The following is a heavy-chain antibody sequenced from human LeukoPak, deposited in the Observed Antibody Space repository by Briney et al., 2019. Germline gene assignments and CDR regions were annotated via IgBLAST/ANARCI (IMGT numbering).Heavy chain of an antibody. CDR3: VRAVFSSSYYWDY. J-gene: IGHJ4*02. V-gene: IGHV3-21*01. D-gene: IGHD6-13*01. Sequence: PGGSLRLSCAASGFTFITYSLIWVRQAPGKGLEWVSSISGDSTYIYYADSVKGRFTISRDNAKNSLFLQMSSLRAEDTAVYYCVRAVFSSSYYWDYWGQGTLVTVSS. CDR1: GFTFITYS. CDR2: ISGDSTYI.